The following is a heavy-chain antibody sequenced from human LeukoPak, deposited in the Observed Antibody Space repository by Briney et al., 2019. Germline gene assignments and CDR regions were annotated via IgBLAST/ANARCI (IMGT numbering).Heavy chain of an antibody. CDR1: GYSISSGYY. CDR2: IYHSGST. Sequence: SETLPLTCTVSGYSISSGYYWGWIRQPPGKGLGWIGSIYHSGSTYYNPSLKSRVTISVDTSKNQFSLKLSSVTAADTAVYYCARDPSEWELVRHSRAMDVWGKGTTVTVSS. CDR3: ARDPSEWELVRHSRAMDV. J-gene: IGHJ6*04. V-gene: IGHV4-38-2*02. D-gene: IGHD1-26*01.